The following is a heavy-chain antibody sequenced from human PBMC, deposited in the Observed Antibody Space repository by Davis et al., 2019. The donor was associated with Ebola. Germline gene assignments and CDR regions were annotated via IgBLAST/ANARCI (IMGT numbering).Heavy chain of an antibody. D-gene: IGHD6-13*01. Sequence: GSLRLSCTVSGYSISSGYYWGWIRQPPGKGLEWIGSIYHSGSTYYNPSLKSRVTISTDTSKNQFSLKVTSVTAADTTVYYCAREATSSWSGFDPWGQGTLVTVSS. CDR1: GYSISSGYY. CDR2: IYHSGST. CDR3: AREATSSWSGFDP. J-gene: IGHJ5*02. V-gene: IGHV4-38-2*02.